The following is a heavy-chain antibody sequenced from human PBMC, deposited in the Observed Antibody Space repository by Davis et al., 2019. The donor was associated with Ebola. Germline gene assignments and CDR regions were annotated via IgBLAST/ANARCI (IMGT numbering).Heavy chain of an antibody. CDR2: INHSGST. CDR1: GGSFSGYY. V-gene: IGHV4-34*01. Sequence: SETLSLTCTVYGGSFSGYYWSWIRQPPGKGLEWIGEINHSGSTNYNPSLKSRVTISVDTSKNQFSLKLSSVTAADTAVYYCARGGGGGVLLWFGELNYWGQGTLVTVSS. D-gene: IGHD3-10*01. CDR3: ARGGGGGVLLWFGELNY. J-gene: IGHJ4*02.